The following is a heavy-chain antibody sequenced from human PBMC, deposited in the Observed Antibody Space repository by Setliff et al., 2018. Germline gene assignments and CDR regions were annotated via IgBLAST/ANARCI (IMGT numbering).Heavy chain of an antibody. CDR3: SRLVRFCTRTSCQRLSGGEF. CDR1: GYIFSNYG. D-gene: IGHD2-8*01. V-gene: IGHV1-18*01. Sequence: SCKTSGYIFSNYGIAWVRQAPGQGLEWMGWISAHNGKTYYSPKLHGRVTLTTDTSTSTAYMELRSLGSDDTAVYYCSRLVRFCTRTSCQRLSGGEFWGQGTLVTVSS. J-gene: IGHJ4*02. CDR2: ISAHNGKT.